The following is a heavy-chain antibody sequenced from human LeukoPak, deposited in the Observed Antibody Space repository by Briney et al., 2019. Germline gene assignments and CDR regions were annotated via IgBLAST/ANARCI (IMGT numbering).Heavy chain of an antibody. CDR3: ARGCFWSGPNTRTPFY. J-gene: IGHJ4*02. CDR1: GFTFTSHA. V-gene: IGHV3-30*09. CDR2: ISYEGSNQ. Sequence: GGSLRLSCATSGFTFTSHAMHWVRQAPGKGLEWVALISYEGSNQYYADSVKGRFAISRDNSKHTLYLQMNSLRAEGTAVYYCARGCFWSGPNTRTPFYWGQGTLVTVSS. D-gene: IGHD3-3*01.